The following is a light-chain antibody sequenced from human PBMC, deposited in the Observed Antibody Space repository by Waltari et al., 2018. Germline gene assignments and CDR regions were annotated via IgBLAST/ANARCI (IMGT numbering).Light chain of an antibody. J-gene: IGLJ3*02. CDR1: NSDIGFYNY. Sequence: QSALTQPASVSGSPGQSITISCTGTNSDIGFYNYVSWYRQYPGKAPKLSIYDVRERPSGVSSRFSASKSGNTASLTISGLQADDEADYYCNSYTGSNSWVFGGGTKVTVL. V-gene: IGLV2-14*01. CDR3: NSYTGSNSWV. CDR2: DVR.